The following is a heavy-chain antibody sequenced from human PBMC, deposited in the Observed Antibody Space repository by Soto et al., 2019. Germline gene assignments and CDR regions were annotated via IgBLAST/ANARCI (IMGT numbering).Heavy chain of an antibody. J-gene: IGHJ4*02. V-gene: IGHV4-34*01. D-gene: IGHD3-10*01. CDR2: INHSGST. CDR1: GGSFSGYY. Sequence: PSETLSLTCTVYGGSFSGYYWSWIRQPPGKGLEWIGEINHSGSTNYNPSLKSRVTISVDTSKNQFSLKLSSVTAADTAVYYCARVTMVRKKLRYYIDYWGQGTLVTVSS. CDR3: ARVTMVRKKLRYYIDY.